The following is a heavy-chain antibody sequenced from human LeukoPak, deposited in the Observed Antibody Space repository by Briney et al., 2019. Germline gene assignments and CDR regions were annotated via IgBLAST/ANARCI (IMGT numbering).Heavy chain of an antibody. J-gene: IGHJ4*02. D-gene: IGHD1-26*01. Sequence: PGGSLRLSCAASGFTFSSHGMNWVRQAPGKGLEWVDNIKEDGSEKYYVDSVKGRFTISRDNAKNSLCLQMNSLRAEDTAIYYCVRSGGYWGQGTLVTVSS. CDR1: GFTFSSHG. CDR3: VRSGGY. CDR2: IKEDGSEK. V-gene: IGHV3-7*05.